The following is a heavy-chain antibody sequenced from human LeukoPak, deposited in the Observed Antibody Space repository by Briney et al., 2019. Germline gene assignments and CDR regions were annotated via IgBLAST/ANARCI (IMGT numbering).Heavy chain of an antibody. CDR3: ASGYVSGSQRPHFFDF. CDR1: GASISRGSYY. Sequence: PSQTLSLTCTVSGASISRGSYYWTWIRQPAGKGLEWIGRIYTTGSANYSPSLMSRVTISVDTSKNQFSLNLTSVTAADTAVYYCASGYVSGSQRPHFFDFWGQGILVTVSS. CDR2: IYTTGSA. V-gene: IGHV4-61*02. D-gene: IGHD3-10*01. J-gene: IGHJ4*02.